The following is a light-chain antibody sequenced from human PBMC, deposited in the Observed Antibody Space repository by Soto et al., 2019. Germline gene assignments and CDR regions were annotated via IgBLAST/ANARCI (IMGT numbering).Light chain of an antibody. V-gene: IGKV1-5*01. CDR2: DAS. CDR1: QSIGSW. CDR3: QQYNSYSIFT. J-gene: IGKJ3*01. Sequence: DIQMTQSPSTLSASIGDRVTITCRASQSIGSWLSWYQQKPGKAPQLLIYDASSLESGVPSRFSGRGSGTEFTLTISSLQPDDFATYYCQQYNSYSIFTFGPGTKVDIK.